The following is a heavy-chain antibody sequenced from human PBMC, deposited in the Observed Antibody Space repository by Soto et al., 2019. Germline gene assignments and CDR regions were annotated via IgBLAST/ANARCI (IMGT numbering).Heavy chain of an antibody. CDR2: INAGNGNT. CDR1: GYTFTSYA. J-gene: IGHJ4*02. D-gene: IGHD5-18*01. V-gene: IGHV1-3*01. CDR3: ARGLNGYLHYFDY. Sequence: QVLLVQSGAEVKKPGASVKVSCKASGYTFTSYAMHWVRQAPGQRLEWMGWINAGNGNTKYSQKFQGRVTITRDTSASTAYMELSSLRSEDTAVYYCARGLNGYLHYFDYWGQGTLDTVSS.